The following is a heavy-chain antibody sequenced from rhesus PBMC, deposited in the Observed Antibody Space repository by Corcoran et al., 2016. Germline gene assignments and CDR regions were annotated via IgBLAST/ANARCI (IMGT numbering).Heavy chain of an antibody. CDR1: GGSISSSY. Sequence: QLQLQESGPGLVKPSETLSVTCAVSGGSISSSYWSWIRPAPGKGLEWIGYIYGSGSSTNYNPSLKSRFTLSVDTSKNQLSLKLSSVTTADTAVYYCARTLYSNYLDYWGQGVLVTVSS. CDR2: IYGSGSST. V-gene: IGHV4-169*01. J-gene: IGHJ4*01. CDR3: ARTLYSNYLDY. D-gene: IGHD4-23*01.